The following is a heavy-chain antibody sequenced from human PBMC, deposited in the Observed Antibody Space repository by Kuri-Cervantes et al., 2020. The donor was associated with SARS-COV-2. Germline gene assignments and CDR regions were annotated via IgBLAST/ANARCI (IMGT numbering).Heavy chain of an antibody. D-gene: IGHD2-8*02. CDR1: GDSISDSNNW. V-gene: IGHV4-4*02. CDR2: IYHSGST. Sequence: SETLSLTCAVSGDSISDSNNWWSWVRRPPGKGLEWIGEIYHSGSTNYSPSFKSRVTMSIDTSKNHFSLKLNSVTAADTAVYYCAGVRYCTATNCMPFCDYWGQGTLVTVSS. CDR3: AGVRYCTATNCMPFCDY. J-gene: IGHJ4*02.